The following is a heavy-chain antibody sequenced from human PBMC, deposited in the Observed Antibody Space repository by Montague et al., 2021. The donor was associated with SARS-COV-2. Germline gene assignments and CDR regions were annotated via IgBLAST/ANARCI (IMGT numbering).Heavy chain of an antibody. D-gene: IGHD6-13*01. J-gene: IGHJ3*02. CDR2: ST. CDR3: ARNLASAAPGAFDI. Sequence: STTFADSVKGRFTTSRDNAKATLYLQMNSLRVEDTAVYYCARNLASAAPGAFDIWGQGTRVTVSA. V-gene: IGHV3-74*01.